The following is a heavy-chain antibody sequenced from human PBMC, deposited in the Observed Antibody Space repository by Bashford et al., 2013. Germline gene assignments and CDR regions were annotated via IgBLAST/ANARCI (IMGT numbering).Heavy chain of an antibody. CDR2: ITYIENT. D-gene: IGHD2-21*01. Sequence: SETLSLTCTVSGGSIRSTIYYWGWIRQPPGKGLEWIASITYIENTLYNPSLMGRATISVDTSKNQIFLRLNSVTAADTAVYYCARRVVSHFPVTLDNWFDPWGQGTLVTVSS. CDR3: ARRVVSHFPVTLDNWFDP. V-gene: IGHV4-39*07. CDR1: GGSIRSTIYY. J-gene: IGHJ5*02.